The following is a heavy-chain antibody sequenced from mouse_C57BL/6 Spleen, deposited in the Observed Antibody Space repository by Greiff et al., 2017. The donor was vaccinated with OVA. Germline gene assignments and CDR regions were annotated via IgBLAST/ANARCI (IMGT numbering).Heavy chain of an antibody. CDR2: IYPGGGYT. D-gene: IGHD2-5*01. V-gene: IGHV1-63*01. CDR3: ARGDYSNYGWFAY. Sequence: LQESGAELVRPGTSVKMSCKASGYTFTNYWIGWAKQRPGHGLEWIGDIYPGGGYTNYNEKFKGKATLTADKSSSTAYMQFSSLTSEDSAIYYCARGDYSNYGWFAYWGQGTLVTVSA. CDR1: GYTFTNYW. J-gene: IGHJ3*01.